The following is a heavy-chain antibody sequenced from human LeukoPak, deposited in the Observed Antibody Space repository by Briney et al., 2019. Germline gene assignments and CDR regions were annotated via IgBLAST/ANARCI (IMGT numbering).Heavy chain of an antibody. J-gene: IGHJ4*02. Sequence: DSVKVFCKASGYTFTSYGITWARQAPGQGLDWIGWISGYSANTNYAQKLQGRVTMTTDTSTSTAYMELRSLRSDDPAVYYCARDPYSSGSGLADYWGQGTLVTVSS. D-gene: IGHD6-19*01. CDR2: ISGYSANT. V-gene: IGHV1-18*01. CDR3: ARDPYSSGSGLADY. CDR1: GYTFTSYG.